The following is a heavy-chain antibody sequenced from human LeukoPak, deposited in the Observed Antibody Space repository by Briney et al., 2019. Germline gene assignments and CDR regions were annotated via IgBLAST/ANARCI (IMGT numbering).Heavy chain of an antibody. CDR1: GFTFSRYA. V-gene: IGHV3-21*05. Sequence: GGSLRLSCVASGFTFSRYAMSWVRQAPGKGLEWVSYISSSSSYTNYADSVKGRFTISRDNAKNSLYLQMNSLRAEDTAVYYCARGLEWLRPNFFDYWGQGTLVTVSS. J-gene: IGHJ4*02. D-gene: IGHD5-12*01. CDR3: ARGLEWLRPNFFDY. CDR2: ISSSSSYT.